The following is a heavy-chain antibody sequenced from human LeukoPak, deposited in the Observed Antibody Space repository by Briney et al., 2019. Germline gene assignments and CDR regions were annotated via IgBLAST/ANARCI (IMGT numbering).Heavy chain of an antibody. CDR3: ARDSIRQQLYYFDY. CDR2: MQYDGSIK. CDR1: GFTFSSYD. D-gene: IGHD6-13*01. V-gene: IGHV3-30*02. J-gene: IGHJ4*02. Sequence: GGSLRLSCAASGFTFSSYDMHWVRQAPGKGLEWVAFMQYDGSIKYYADSVKGRFTISRDNSKNTLYLQMDSLRADDTAVYFCARDSIRQQLYYFDYWGRGALVTVSS.